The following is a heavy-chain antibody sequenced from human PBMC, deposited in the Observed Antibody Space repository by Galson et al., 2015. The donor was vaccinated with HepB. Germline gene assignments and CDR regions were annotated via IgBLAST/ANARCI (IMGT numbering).Heavy chain of an antibody. Sequence: SLRLSCAASGFTFSSYAMHWVRQAPGKGLEWVAVISYDGSNKYYADSVKGRFTISRDNSKNTLYLQMNSLRAEDTAVYYCARGGFDDYGGNYQGWFDPWGQGTLVTVSS. CDR3: ARGGFDDYGGNYQGWFDP. D-gene: IGHD4-23*01. J-gene: IGHJ5*02. CDR2: ISYDGSNK. CDR1: GFTFSSYA. V-gene: IGHV3-30*04.